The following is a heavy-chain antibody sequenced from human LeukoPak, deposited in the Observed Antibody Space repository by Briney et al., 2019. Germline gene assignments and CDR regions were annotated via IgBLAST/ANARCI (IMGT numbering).Heavy chain of an antibody. J-gene: IGHJ4*02. V-gene: IGHV3-30*02. CDR2: IRYDGSNK. CDR1: GFTFSSYG. Sequence: PGGSLRLSCAASGFTFSSYGMHWVRQAPGKGLEWVAFIRYDGSNKYYADSVKGRFTISRDNSKNTLHLQMNSLRAEDTAVYYCAKAFVYCSGGSCYDPIDYWGQGTLVTVSS. CDR3: AKAFVYCSGGSCYDPIDY. D-gene: IGHD2-15*01.